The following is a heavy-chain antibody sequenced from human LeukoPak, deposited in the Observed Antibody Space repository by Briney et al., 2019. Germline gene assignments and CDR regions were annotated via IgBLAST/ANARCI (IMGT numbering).Heavy chain of an antibody. CDR2: NSGSGGST. J-gene: IGHJ4*02. Sequence: RGSLRPSCAASRFTFSSYGIRWGCPAPRRGLEWVSANSGSGGSTYYADSVKGRFTISRDNSKNTLYLQMNSLRAEDTAVYYCAKRAYYYDSSGYYYYFVYWGQGTLVAVSS. CDR1: RFTFSSYG. D-gene: IGHD3-22*01. V-gene: IGHV3-23*01. CDR3: AKRAYYYDSSGYYYYFVY.